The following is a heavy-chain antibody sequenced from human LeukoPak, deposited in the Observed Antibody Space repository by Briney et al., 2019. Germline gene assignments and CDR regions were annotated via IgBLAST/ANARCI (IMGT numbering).Heavy chain of an antibody. Sequence: ASVKVSCKASGYTFTGYYMHWVRQAPGQGLEWMGWISPNSGGTNYAQKFQGRVTMTRDTSISTAYMELSRLRSDDTAVYYCARGPNYGDMWFDPWGQGTLVTVSS. D-gene: IGHD4-17*01. CDR3: ARGPNYGDMWFDP. J-gene: IGHJ5*02. CDR1: GYTFTGYY. CDR2: ISPNSGGT. V-gene: IGHV1-2*02.